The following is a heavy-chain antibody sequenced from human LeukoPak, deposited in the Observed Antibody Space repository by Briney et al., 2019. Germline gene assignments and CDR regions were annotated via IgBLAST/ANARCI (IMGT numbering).Heavy chain of an antibody. CDR1: GFTFSSYA. CDR2: ISGSGGST. D-gene: IGHD5-12*01. Sequence: GGSLRLSCAASGFTFSSYAMSWVRQAPGKGLEWVSAISGSGGSTYYADSVKGRFTISRDNSKNTLYLQMNSLRGEDTAVYYCAKDLGYSGYDPLDHWGQGTLITVSS. J-gene: IGHJ4*02. V-gene: IGHV3-23*01. CDR3: AKDLGYSGYDPLDH.